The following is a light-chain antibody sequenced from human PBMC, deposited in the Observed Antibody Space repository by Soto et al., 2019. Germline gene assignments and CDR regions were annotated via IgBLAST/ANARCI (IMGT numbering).Light chain of an antibody. CDR3: SSYTPTSTAV. V-gene: IGLV2-14*01. Sequence: QSALTQPASVSGSPGQSITISCTGTSSDIGAYNYVSWYQQYPGKVPKLMIYEVSNRPSGVSNRFSGSKSGNTASLTISGLQAEDEADYYCSSYTPTSTAVFGGGTQLTVL. J-gene: IGLJ7*01. CDR2: EVS. CDR1: SSDIGAYNY.